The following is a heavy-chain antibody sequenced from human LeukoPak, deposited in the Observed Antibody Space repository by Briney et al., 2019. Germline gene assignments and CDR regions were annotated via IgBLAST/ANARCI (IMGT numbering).Heavy chain of an antibody. CDR3: ARATMVRGVIIAYFDY. V-gene: IGHV1-46*01. CDR2: INPSGGST. J-gene: IGHJ4*02. Sequence: ASVKVSCKASGYTFTSYYMHWVRQAPGQGLEWMGIINPSGGSTSYEQKFQGRVTMTRDTSTSTVYMELSSLRSEDTAVYYCARATMVRGVIIAYFDYWGQGTLVTVSS. D-gene: IGHD3-10*01. CDR1: GYTFTSYY.